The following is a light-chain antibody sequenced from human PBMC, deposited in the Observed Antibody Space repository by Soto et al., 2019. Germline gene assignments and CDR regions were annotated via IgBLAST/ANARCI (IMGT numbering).Light chain of an antibody. Sequence: DIQMTQSPSTLSASVGDRVTITCRASQSISRWLAWYQQKPGRAPKLLIYDASTLESGVPSRFSGSGSETEFTLTISGPQPDDFATYFCHSRAFGQGTRLEIK. V-gene: IGKV1-5*01. J-gene: IGKJ5*01. CDR2: DAS. CDR3: HSRA. CDR1: QSISRW.